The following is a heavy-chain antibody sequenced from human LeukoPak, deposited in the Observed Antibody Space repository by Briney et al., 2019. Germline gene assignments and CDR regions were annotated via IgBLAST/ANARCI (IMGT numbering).Heavy chain of an antibody. CDR2: IWYDGSNK. Sequence: PGGSLRLSCAASGFTFSSYGMHWVRQAPGKGLEWAAVIWYDGSNKYYADSVKGRFTISRDNSKNTLYLQMNSLRAEDTAVYYCAREGRLATYYFDYWGQGTLVTVSS. J-gene: IGHJ4*02. CDR3: AREGRLATYYFDY. V-gene: IGHV3-33*01. D-gene: IGHD6-25*01. CDR1: GFTFSSYG.